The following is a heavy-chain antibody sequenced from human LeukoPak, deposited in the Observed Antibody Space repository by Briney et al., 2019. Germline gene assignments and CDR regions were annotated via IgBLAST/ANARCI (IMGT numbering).Heavy chain of an antibody. V-gene: IGHV1-69*01. Sequence: GASVKVSCKASGGTFISYAISWVRQAPGQGLEWMGGIIPIFGTANNAQKFQGRVTITADESTSTAYMELSSLRSEDTAVYYCAKGRREWELLDYFDYWGQGTLVTVSS. J-gene: IGHJ4*02. CDR1: GGTFISYA. D-gene: IGHD1-26*01. CDR2: IIPIFGTA. CDR3: AKGRREWELLDYFDY.